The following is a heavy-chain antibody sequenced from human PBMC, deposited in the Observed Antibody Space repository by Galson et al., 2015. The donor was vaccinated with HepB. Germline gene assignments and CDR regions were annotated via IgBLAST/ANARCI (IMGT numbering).Heavy chain of an antibody. CDR2: IYYSGST. Sequence: ETLSLTCTVSGGSISSSSYYWGWIRQPPGKGLEWIGSIYYSGSTYYNPSLKSRVTISVDTSKNQFSLKLSSVTAADTAVYYCARHTKSEGYGSSGYPTEVDYWGQGTLVTVSS. J-gene: IGHJ4*02. D-gene: IGHD3-22*01. CDR1: GGSISSSSYY. CDR3: ARHTKSEGYGSSGYPTEVDY. V-gene: IGHV4-39*01.